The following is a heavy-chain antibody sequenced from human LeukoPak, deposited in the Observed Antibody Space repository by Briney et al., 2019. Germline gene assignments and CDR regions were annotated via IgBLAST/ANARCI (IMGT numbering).Heavy chain of an antibody. CDR2: ISASGGST. V-gene: IGHV3-23*01. Sequence: GGSLRLSCAASGFTFSSSAMSWVRQVPGKGLEWVSGISASGGSTSYADSVRGRCTISRDNSKNTLSLQMNTLRAEDTAVYYCAKENPVGGTNYFDYWGQGTLVTVSS. CDR3: AKENPVGGTNYFDY. D-gene: IGHD1-26*01. CDR1: GFTFSSSA. J-gene: IGHJ4*02.